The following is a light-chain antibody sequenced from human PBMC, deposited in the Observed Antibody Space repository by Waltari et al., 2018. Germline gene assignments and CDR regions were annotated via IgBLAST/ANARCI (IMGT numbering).Light chain of an antibody. CDR1: QNINSF. Sequence: DIQMTQSPSSLSASVGDRVTVTCRASQNINSFLNWYQQIPGKPPKLLIFAAYRLQRGVPSRFSGSGSGTDFTLTISSLQPEDXXTYYCQQSDDTPYTFGQGTKLQIK. CDR2: AAY. V-gene: IGKV1-39*01. CDR3: QQSDDTPYT. J-gene: IGKJ2*01.